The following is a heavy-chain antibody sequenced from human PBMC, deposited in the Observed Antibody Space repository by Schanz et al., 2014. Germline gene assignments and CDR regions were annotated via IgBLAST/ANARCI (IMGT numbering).Heavy chain of an antibody. D-gene: IGHD5-12*01. Sequence: VQLVESGGGVVQPGGSLRLSCAASGFTFSDSWMHWVRQAPGKGLVWVSRTSNDGSFTTFADSVKGRFTISRDNAKNTLYLQMNSLRAEDTAVYFCARDGGRDGYNLAFDVWGQGTLVTVSS. CDR2: TSNDGSFT. V-gene: IGHV3-74*01. CDR3: ARDGGRDGYNLAFDV. CDR1: GFTFSDSW. J-gene: IGHJ3*01.